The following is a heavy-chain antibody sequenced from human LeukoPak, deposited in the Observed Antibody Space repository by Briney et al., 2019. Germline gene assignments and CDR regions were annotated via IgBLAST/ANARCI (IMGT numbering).Heavy chain of an antibody. V-gene: IGHV4-59*01. CDR2: IYTSGNT. D-gene: IGHD1-26*01. CDR1: GASISSYY. J-gene: IGHJ4*02. CDR3: AKDWELGY. Sequence: SETLSLTCSVSGASISSYYWNWIRQPPGKGLEWIGNIYTSGNTNYNPSLKSRVTISLDTSRDQFSLRLTSVTAADTAVYYCAKDWELGYWGQGTLVTVSS.